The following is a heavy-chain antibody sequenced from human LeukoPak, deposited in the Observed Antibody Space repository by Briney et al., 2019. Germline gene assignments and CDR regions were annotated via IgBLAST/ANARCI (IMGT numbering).Heavy chain of an antibody. J-gene: IGHJ4*02. CDR3: ASSAVWFGELYAFDY. CDR1: GYTFTSYD. Sequence: ASVKVSCEASGYTFTSYDINWARQATGQGLEWMGWMNPNSGNTGYAQKFQGRVTMTRNTSISTAYMELSSLRSEDTAVYYCASSAVWFGELYAFDYWGQGTLVTVSS. V-gene: IGHV1-8*01. CDR2: MNPNSGNT. D-gene: IGHD3-10*01.